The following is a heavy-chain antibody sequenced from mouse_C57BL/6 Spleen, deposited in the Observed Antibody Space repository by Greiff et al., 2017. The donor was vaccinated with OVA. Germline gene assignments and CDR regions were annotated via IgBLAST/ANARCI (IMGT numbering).Heavy chain of an antibody. Sequence: QPQQSGPELVKPGASVKISCKASGYAFSSSWMNWVKQRPGKGLEWIGRIYPGDGDTNYNGKFKGKATLTADKSSSTAYMQLSSLTSEDSAVYCCARNWDEFAYWGQGTLVTVSA. CDR3: ARNWDEFAY. J-gene: IGHJ3*01. D-gene: IGHD4-1*01. CDR1: GYAFSSSW. CDR2: IYPGDGDT. V-gene: IGHV1-82*01.